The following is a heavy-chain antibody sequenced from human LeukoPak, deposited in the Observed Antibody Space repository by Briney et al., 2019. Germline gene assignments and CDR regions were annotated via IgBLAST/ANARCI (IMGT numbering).Heavy chain of an antibody. CDR1: GGSISSGGYY. J-gene: IGHJ6*02. Sequence: SETLSLTCTVSGGSISSGGYYWSWIRQPPGKGLEWIGYISYSGNTNYNPSLKSRVTISVDTSKNRFSLKLNSLTAADTAVYYCARDSYYSKMDVWGQGTTVTVSS. CDR3: ARDSYYSKMDV. V-gene: IGHV4-61*08. CDR2: ISYSGNT.